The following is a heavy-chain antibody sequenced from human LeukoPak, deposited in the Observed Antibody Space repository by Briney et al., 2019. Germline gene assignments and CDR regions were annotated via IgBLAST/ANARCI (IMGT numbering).Heavy chain of an antibody. CDR2: MNHNGNVN. V-gene: IGHV3-7*03. CDR3: ARGGGLDV. J-gene: IGHJ6*02. Sequence: GGSLRLSCAASGFTFSSYWMNWARQAPGKGLEWVASMNHNGNVNYYVDSVKGRSTISRDNAKNSLYLQMSNLRAEDTAVYFCARGGGLDVWGQGATVTVSS. D-gene: IGHD3-16*01. CDR1: GFTFSSYW.